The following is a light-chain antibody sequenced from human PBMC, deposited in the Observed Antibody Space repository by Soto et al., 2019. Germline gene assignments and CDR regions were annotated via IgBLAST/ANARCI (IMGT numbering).Light chain of an antibody. CDR2: KAS. Sequence: RVTITCRASQSISSWLAWYQQKPGKAPKLLIYKASTLQSGVPSRFSGSGSGTEFTLAISSLQPDDSATYYCQQYNDNWTFGQGTKV. J-gene: IGKJ1*01. CDR3: QQYNDNWT. CDR1: QSISSW. V-gene: IGKV1-5*03.